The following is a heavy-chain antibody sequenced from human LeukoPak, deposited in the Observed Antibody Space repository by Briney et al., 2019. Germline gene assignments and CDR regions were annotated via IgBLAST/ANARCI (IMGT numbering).Heavy chain of an antibody. CDR1: GFTFSSYA. J-gene: IGHJ4*02. Sequence: GGSLRLSCAASGFTFSSYAMSWVRQAPGKGLEWVAVIWYDGSNKYYADSVKGRFTISRDNSKNTLYLQMNSLRAEDTAVYYCARERQYYYDSSGHFDYWGQGTLVTVSS. CDR3: ARERQYYYDSSGHFDY. D-gene: IGHD3-22*01. CDR2: IWYDGSNK. V-gene: IGHV3-33*08.